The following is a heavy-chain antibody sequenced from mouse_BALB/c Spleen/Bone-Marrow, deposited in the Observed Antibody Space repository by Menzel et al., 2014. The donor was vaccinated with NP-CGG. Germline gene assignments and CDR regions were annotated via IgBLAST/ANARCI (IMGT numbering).Heavy chain of an antibody. CDR1: GFTFSNYG. CDR3: ARHAYYDQTEVSFVY. Sequence: EVKLVESGGGLVKSGGSLKLSCEASGFTFSNYGMSWVRQTPEKRLEWVATISGGGSYTFYSDSVKGRFTISRDNAKNNLYLQLSSLRSEDTALYYCARHAYYDQTEVSFVYWGQGTLVAVSA. J-gene: IGHJ3*01. D-gene: IGHD2-4*01. V-gene: IGHV5-9-2*01. CDR2: ISGGGSYT.